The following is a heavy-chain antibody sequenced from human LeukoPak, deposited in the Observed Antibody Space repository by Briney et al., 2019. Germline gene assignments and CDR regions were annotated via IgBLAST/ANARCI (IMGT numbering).Heavy chain of an antibody. J-gene: IGHJ4*02. D-gene: IGHD5-12*01. CDR3: AREVRYSGYDFNYFDY. CDR1: GFTFDDYG. CDR2: ISSSGSTI. V-gene: IGHV3-11*04. Sequence: GGSLRLSCAASGFTFDDYGMSWVRQAPGKGLEWVSYISSSGSTIYYADSVKGRFTISRDNAKNSLYLQMNSLRAEDTAVYYCAREVRYSGYDFNYFDYWGQGTLVTVSS.